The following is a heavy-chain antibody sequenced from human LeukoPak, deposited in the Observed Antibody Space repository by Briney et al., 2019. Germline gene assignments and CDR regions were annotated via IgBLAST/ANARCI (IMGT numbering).Heavy chain of an antibody. V-gene: IGHV1-46*01. CDR2: INPSGGST. CDR1: GYTFTSYY. CDR3: ARAYSYGQGMDY. Sequence: ASVKVSCKASGYTFTSYYMHWVRQAPGQGLEWMGIINPSGGSTSYAQKFQGRVTMTRDMSTSTAYMELRSLRSDDTAVYYCARAYSYGQGMDYWGQGTLVTVSS. J-gene: IGHJ4*02. D-gene: IGHD5-18*01.